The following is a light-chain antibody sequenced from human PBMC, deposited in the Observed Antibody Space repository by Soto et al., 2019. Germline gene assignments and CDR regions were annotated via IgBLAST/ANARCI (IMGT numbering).Light chain of an antibody. CDR1: QSVRSSY. V-gene: IGKV3-20*01. Sequence: EIVLTQSPGTLSLSPGERATLSCRASQSVRSSYLAWYQQRPGQAPRLPIYGASSRATGIPDRFSGDGSGTDFTLTISRLEPEDFAVYYCQQYGSSPGYTFGQGTKLEIK. J-gene: IGKJ2*01. CDR3: QQYGSSPGYT. CDR2: GAS.